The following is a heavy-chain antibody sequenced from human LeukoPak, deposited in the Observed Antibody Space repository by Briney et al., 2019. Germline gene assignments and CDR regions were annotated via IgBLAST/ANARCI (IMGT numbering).Heavy chain of an antibody. V-gene: IGHV4-59*01. D-gene: IGHD3-10*01. J-gene: IGHJ5*02. Sequence: KPSETLSLTCTVSGGSISSYYWSWIRQPPGKGLEWIGYIYYSGSTNYNPSLKSRVTISVDTSKNQFSLKLSSVTAADTAVYYCARDAYYYGSGSYLGEYNWFDPWGQGTLVTVSS. CDR1: GGSISSYY. CDR2: IYYSGST. CDR3: ARDAYYYGSGSYLGEYNWFDP.